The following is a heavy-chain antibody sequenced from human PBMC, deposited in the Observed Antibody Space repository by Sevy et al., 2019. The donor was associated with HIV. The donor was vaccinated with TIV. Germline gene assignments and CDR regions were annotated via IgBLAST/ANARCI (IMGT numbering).Heavy chain of an antibody. CDR1: GFTFSNAW. V-gene: IGHV3-15*01. Sequence: GGSLRLSCAASGFTFSNAWMSWVRQAPGKGLEWVGRIKSKTDGGTTDYAAPVKGRFTISRDDSKHTLYLQMNSVKTEDTDVYHCITGLVYYYDSSGYYYLDYWGQGTLVTVSS. CDR2: IKSKTDGGTT. D-gene: IGHD3-22*01. J-gene: IGHJ4*02. CDR3: ITGLVYYYDSSGYYYLDY.